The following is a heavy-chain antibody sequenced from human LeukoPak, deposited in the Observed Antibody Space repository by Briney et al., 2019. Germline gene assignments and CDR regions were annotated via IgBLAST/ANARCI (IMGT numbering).Heavy chain of an antibody. V-gene: IGHV1-69*13. D-gene: IGHD3-22*01. J-gene: IGHJ4*02. Sequence: SVKVSCKASGGTFSSYAISWVRQAPGQGLEWMGGITPIFGTANYAQKFQGRVTITADESTSTAYMELSSLRSEDTAVFYCAGSLKFITMIPHYWGQGTLVTVSS. CDR3: AGSLKFITMIPHY. CDR2: ITPIFGTA. CDR1: GGTFSSYA.